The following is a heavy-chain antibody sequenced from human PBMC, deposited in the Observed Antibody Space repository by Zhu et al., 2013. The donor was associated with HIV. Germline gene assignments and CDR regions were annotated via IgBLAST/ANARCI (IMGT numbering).Heavy chain of an antibody. CDR2: IYHSGST. D-gene: IGHD2-2*01. V-gene: IGHV4-38-2*02. J-gene: IGHJ3*02. Sequence: QVQLQESGPGLVKPSETLSLTCTVSGYSISSGYYWGWIRQPPGKGLEWIGSIYHSGSTYYNPSLKSRVTISVDTSKNQFSLKLSSVTAADTAVYYCARASSQYVPHAFAIWGQGTMVTVSS. CDR1: GYSISSGYY. CDR3: ARASSQYVPHAFAI.